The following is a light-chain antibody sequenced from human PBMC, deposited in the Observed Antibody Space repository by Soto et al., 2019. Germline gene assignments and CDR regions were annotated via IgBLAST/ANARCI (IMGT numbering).Light chain of an antibody. CDR2: GAY. V-gene: IGKV3-15*01. Sequence: ETVMTQSPATLSVSPGERATLSCRASQSVGTNLAWYQQKRGQPPRLLIFGAYARVADIPARFSGSGSGTEFTLTISSLQSEDFAVYYCQQYNNWPPLTFGGGTKVDIK. CDR1: QSVGTN. J-gene: IGKJ4*01. CDR3: QQYNNWPPLT.